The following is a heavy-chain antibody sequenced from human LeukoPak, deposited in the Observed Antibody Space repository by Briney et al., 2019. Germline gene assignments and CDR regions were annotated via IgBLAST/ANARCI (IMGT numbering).Heavy chain of an antibody. D-gene: IGHD3-22*01. CDR3: ARDVSGYYLY. Sequence: SETLSLTCTVSGGSISSYYRSWIRQPPGKGLEWIGYIYYSGSTNYNPSLKSRVTISVDTSKNQFSLKLSSVTAADTAVYYCARDVSGYYLYWGQGTLVTVSS. V-gene: IGHV4-59*01. CDR2: IYYSGST. J-gene: IGHJ4*02. CDR1: GGSISSYY.